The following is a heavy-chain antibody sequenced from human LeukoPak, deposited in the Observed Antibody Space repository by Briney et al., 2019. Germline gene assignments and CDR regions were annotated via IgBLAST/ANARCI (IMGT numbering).Heavy chain of an antibody. CDR3: GKDGGQYSSGPEFDP. V-gene: IGHV3-23*01. CDR2: ISGGGERT. D-gene: IGHD3-22*01. Sequence: GGSLRLSCAASGIVFSNTAMNWARRSPGRGLEWISAISGGGERTFYADSVKGRFTISRDNSKNMVYLQINSLRVDDTAIYYCGKDGGQYSSGPEFDPRGQGALVTVSS. J-gene: IGHJ5*02. CDR1: GIVFSNTA.